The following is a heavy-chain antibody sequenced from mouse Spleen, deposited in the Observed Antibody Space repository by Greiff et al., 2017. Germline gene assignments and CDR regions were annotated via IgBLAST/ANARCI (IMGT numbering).Heavy chain of an antibody. CDR3: ARYYYDGSWN. CDR2: IYPRSGNT. CDR1: GYTFTSYG. Sequence: QVQLQQSGAELARPGASVKLSCKASGYTFTSYGISWVKQRTGQGLEWIGEIYPRSGNTHYNEKFKGKATLTADKSSSTAYMELRSLTSEDSAVYFCARYYYDGSWNWGAGTTVTVSS. D-gene: IGHD1-1*01. V-gene: IGHV1-81*01. J-gene: IGHJ1*01.